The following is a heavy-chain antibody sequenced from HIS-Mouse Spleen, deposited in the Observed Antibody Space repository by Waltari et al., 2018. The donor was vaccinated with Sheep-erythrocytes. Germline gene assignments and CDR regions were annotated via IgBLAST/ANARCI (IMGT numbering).Heavy chain of an antibody. J-gene: IGHJ4*02. Sequence: QVQLVESGGGVVQPGRSLRLSCAASGLTFTSDGMHWVRQAPGKGRGWVAVITYDGRDNLYEDPVKGRVTNSRCNSKKPRLLKRNSLRAKDTAVYYCAKREGYSYYYFDSWGQGTLVTVSS. V-gene: IGHV3-30*18. CDR1: GLTFTSDG. D-gene: IGHD4-4*01. CDR2: ITYDGRDN. CDR3: AKREGYSYYYFDS.